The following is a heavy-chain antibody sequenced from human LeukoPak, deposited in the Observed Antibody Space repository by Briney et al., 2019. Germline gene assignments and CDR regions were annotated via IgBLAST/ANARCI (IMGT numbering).Heavy chain of an antibody. J-gene: IGHJ4*02. V-gene: IGHV4-59*01. CDR2: IYSSGST. CDR1: GASTTSYY. CDR3: ARGARGSDY. Sequence: SETLSLTCTVSGASTTSYYWTWFRQPPGKGLEWIGHIYSSGSTNYNPSLKSRVTISVDTSKNQFSLKLSSVTAADTAVYYCARGARGSDYWGQGTLVTVSS. D-gene: IGHD1-26*01.